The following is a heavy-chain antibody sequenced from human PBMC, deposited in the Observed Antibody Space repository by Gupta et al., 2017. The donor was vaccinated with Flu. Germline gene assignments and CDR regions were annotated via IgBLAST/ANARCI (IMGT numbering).Heavy chain of an antibody. CDR2: IKQDGSEN. CDR3: ARDQLDFWSGYYVGVGYGMDV. Sequence: IKQDGSENYYVDSVKGRFTISRDNAKNSLYLQMNSLRAEDTAVYYCARDQLDFWSGYYVGVGYGMDVWGQGTTVTVSS. D-gene: IGHD3-3*01. J-gene: IGHJ6*02. V-gene: IGHV3-7*01.